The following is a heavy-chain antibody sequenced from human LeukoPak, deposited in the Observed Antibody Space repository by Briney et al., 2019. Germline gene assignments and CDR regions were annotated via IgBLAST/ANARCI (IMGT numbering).Heavy chain of an antibody. CDR1: GFTFSTYA. J-gene: IGHJ4*02. V-gene: IGHV3-23*01. CDR2: VRGSGTDT. Sequence: PGGSLRLSCAASGFTFSTYAMSWVRQAPGKGLEWVSAVRGSGTDTNYADSVKGRFTISRDNSKNTLYLQMNSLRAEDTAIYYCSKTSPRNSGDDSPFDFWGQGTLVTVSS. D-gene: IGHD5-12*01. CDR3: SKTSPRNSGDDSPFDF.